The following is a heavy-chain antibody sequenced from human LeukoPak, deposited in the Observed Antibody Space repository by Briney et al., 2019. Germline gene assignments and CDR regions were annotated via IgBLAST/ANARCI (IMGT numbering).Heavy chain of an antibody. CDR1: GGSFSGYY. CDR3: ARLGYKFYYDRTGIYHPYFLDY. D-gene: IGHD3-22*01. CDR2: INHSGST. V-gene: IGHV4-34*01. Sequence: SETLSLTCAVYGGSFSGYYWSWIRQPPGKGLEWIGEINHSGSTNYNPSLKSRVTISVDTSKNQFSLKLSSVTAADTAVYYCARLGYKFYYDRTGIYHPYFLDYWGQGTLLTVSS. J-gene: IGHJ4*02.